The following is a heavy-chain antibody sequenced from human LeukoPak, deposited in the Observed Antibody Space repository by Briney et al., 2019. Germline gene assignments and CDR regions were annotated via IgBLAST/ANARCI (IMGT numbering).Heavy chain of an antibody. V-gene: IGHV3-11*04. CDR1: GFTFSDYY. CDR3: AKDLRYYYGSGNAFDI. D-gene: IGHD3-10*01. Sequence: GGSLRLSCAASGFTFSDYYMSWIRQAPGMGLEWVSYISSSGRTIYYADSVKGRFTISRDNSKNTLYLQMNSLRAEDTAVYYCAKDLRYYYGSGNAFDIWGQGTMVTVSS. CDR2: ISSSGRTI. J-gene: IGHJ3*02.